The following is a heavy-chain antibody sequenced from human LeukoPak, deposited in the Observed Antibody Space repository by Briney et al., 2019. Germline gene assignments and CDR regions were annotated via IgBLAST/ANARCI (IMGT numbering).Heavy chain of an antibody. D-gene: IGHD3-22*01. CDR3: ARDAGDYDSSGYYGARFDP. J-gene: IGHJ5*02. CDR1: GGSISSGGYY. Sequence: SRTLSLTCTVSGGSISSGGYYWSWIRQHPGKGLEWIGYIYYSGSTYYNPSLKSRVTISVDTSKNQFSLKLSSVTAADTAVHYCARDAGDYDSSGYYGARFDPWGQGTLVTVSS. V-gene: IGHV4-31*03. CDR2: IYYSGST.